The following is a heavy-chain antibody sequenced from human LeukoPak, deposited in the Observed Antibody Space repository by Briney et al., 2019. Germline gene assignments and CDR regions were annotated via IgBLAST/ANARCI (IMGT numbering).Heavy chain of an antibody. D-gene: IGHD6-19*01. CDR2: INSDGSSS. J-gene: IGHJ4*02. V-gene: IGHV3-74*01. Sequence: GGSLRLSCAASGFTFSSYWMHWVRQAPGKGLVWVSRINSDGSSSSYADSVKGRFTISRDNAKNTLYLQMNSLRAEDTAVYYCARANSSGWYGFFDYWGQGTLVTVSS. CDR1: GFTFSSYW. CDR3: ARANSSGWYGFFDY.